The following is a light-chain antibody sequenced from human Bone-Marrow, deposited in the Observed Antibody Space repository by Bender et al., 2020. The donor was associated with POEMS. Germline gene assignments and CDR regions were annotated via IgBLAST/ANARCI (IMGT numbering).Light chain of an antibody. J-gene: IGLJ1*01. V-gene: IGLV3-21*03. Sequence: SYVLTQPPSVSVAPGKTAKVTCGGNNIGGKSVHWYQQKPGQAPVLVVYDDTDRPSGIPERFSGSNSGNTATLTITRVEGGDEADYYCQVWDSASDDYVFGSGTKVTVL. CDR2: DDT. CDR1: NIGGKS. CDR3: QVWDSASDDYV.